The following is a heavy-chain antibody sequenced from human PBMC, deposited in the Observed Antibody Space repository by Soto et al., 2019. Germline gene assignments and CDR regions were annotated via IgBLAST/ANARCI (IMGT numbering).Heavy chain of an antibody. CDR3: ARAYTGYSDY. Sequence: SETLSLTCTVSGGSISSYYWSWIRQPPGKGLEWIGYIYYSGSTNYNPSLKSRVTISVDTSKNQFSLKLSSVTAADTAVYYCARAYTGYSDYWGQGTLVTVSS. CDR2: IYYSGST. D-gene: IGHD3-9*01. CDR1: GGSISSYY. J-gene: IGHJ4*02. V-gene: IGHV4-59*01.